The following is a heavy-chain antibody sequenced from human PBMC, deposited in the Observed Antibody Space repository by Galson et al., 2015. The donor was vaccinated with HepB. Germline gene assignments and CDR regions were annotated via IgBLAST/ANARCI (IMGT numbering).Heavy chain of an antibody. Sequence: QSGAEVKKPGESLKISCKASGGTFSSYAISWVRQAPGQGLEWMGRIIPILGIANYAQKFQGRVTITADKSTSTAYMELSSLRSEDTAVYYCALSVDEYFQHWGQGTLVTVSS. CDR3: ALSVDEYFQH. CDR2: IIPILGIA. CDR1: GGTFSSYA. J-gene: IGHJ1*01. V-gene: IGHV1-69*04.